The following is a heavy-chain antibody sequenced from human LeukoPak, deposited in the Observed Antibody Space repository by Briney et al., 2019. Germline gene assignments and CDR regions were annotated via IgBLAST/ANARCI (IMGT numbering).Heavy chain of an antibody. CDR1: GFTFSSYA. V-gene: IGHV3-64*01. CDR2: ISSNGGST. J-gene: IGHJ4*02. D-gene: IGHD1-14*01. Sequence: GGSLRLSCAASGFTFSSYAMHWVRQAPGKGLEYVSAISSNGGSTYYANSVKGRFTISRDNSKNTLYLQMGSLRAEDMAVYYCARDLTLRRYYFDYWGQGTLVTVSS. CDR3: ARDLTLRRYYFDY.